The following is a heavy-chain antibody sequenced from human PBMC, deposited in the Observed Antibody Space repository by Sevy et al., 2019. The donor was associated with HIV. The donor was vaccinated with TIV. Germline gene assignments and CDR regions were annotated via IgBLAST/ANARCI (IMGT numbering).Heavy chain of an antibody. CDR2: INHSGST. CDR3: ARGPNFWSGYYTSYYYYYMDV. CDR1: GGSFSGYY. V-gene: IGHV4-34*01. D-gene: IGHD3-3*01. J-gene: IGHJ6*03. Sequence: SETLSLTCAVYGGSFSGYYWSWIRQPPGKGLEWIGEINHSGSTNYNPSLKSRVTISVNTSKNQFSLKLSSVTAADTAVYYWARGPNFWSGYYTSYYYYYMDVWGKGTTVTVSS.